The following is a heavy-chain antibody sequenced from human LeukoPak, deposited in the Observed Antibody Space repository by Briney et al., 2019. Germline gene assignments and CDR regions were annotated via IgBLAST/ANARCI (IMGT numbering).Heavy chain of an antibody. Sequence: GGSLRLSCAASGFIFSNDAMHWVRQAPGKGLEWVAFIWFDGSNKHYADSVKGRFTISRDNSEDTLYLQMISLRAEDTAVYYCVRDPSGSGFAFDSWGQGALVTVSS. J-gene: IGHJ4*02. CDR1: GFIFSNDA. CDR2: IWFDGSNK. V-gene: IGHV3-33*01. CDR3: VRDPSGSGFAFDS. D-gene: IGHD1-1*01.